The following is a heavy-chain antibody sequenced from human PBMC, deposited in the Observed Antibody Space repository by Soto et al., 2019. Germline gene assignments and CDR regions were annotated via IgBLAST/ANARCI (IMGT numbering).Heavy chain of an antibody. CDR2: IYSGGST. Sequence: GGSLRLSCAASGFTVSSNYMSWVRQAPGKGLEWVSVIYSGGSTYYADSVKGRFTISRDNSKNTLYLQMNSLRAEDTAVYYCASEGRGYSSSWYGYYYYYGMDVWGQGTTVTVS. CDR1: GFTVSSNY. J-gene: IGHJ6*02. CDR3: ASEGRGYSSSWYGYYYYYGMDV. D-gene: IGHD6-13*01. V-gene: IGHV3-66*01.